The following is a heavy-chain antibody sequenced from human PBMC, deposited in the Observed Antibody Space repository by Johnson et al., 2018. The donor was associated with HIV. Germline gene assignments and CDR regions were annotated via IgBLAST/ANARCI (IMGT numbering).Heavy chain of an antibody. V-gene: IGHV3-7*05. CDR1: GFTFSSYW. CDR3: AKGLTWELRSHDAFDI. D-gene: IGHD1-26*01. J-gene: IGHJ3*02. Sequence: VESGGGLVQPGGSLRLSCAASGFTFSSYWMSWVRQAPGKGLEWVANIKQDGSEKYYVDSVKGRFTISRDNAKNSLYLQMNSLRAEDTALYYCAKGLTWELRSHDAFDIWGQGTMVTVSS. CDR2: IKQDGSEK.